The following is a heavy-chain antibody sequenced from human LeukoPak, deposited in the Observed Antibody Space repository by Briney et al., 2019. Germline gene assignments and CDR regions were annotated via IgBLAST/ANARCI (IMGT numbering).Heavy chain of an antibody. CDR3: ARSAGRWRKNFDY. Sequence: ASVKVSCKASGYTFTGYYMHWVRQAPGQGLEWMGWINPNSSGTNYAQKFQGRVTMTRDTSISTAYMELSRLRSDDTAVYYCARSAGRWRKNFDYWGQGTLVTVSS. D-gene: IGHD3-10*01. J-gene: IGHJ4*02. V-gene: IGHV1-2*02. CDR1: GYTFTGYY. CDR2: INPNSSGT.